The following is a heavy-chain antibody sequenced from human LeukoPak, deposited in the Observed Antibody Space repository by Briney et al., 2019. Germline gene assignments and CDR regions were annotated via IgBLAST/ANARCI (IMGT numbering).Heavy chain of an antibody. J-gene: IGHJ6*02. CDR1: GFAFSSYD. CDR3: VRDGPYGSGTYYYGMDV. V-gene: IGHV3-13*04. D-gene: IGHD3-10*01. Sequence: GGSLRLSCAASGFAFSSYDMHWVRQAAGQGLEWVSAIGTAGDTFYPDSVKGRFTVSRENAKNSFFLQMNSLRAGDTAVYYCVRDGPYGSGTYYYGMDVWGQGTTVTVSS. CDR2: IGTAGDT.